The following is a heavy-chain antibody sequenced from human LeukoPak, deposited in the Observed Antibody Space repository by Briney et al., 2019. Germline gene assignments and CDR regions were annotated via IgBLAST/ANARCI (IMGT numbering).Heavy chain of an antibody. Sequence: GGSLRLSCAASGFTFSSYWMAWVRQAPGKGLVWLANIEKDGSQTYYVDSMEGRFTISRDNAKNSLYLQMNSLRAEDTALYNCARAGYSSGYDYWGQGTLVTVSS. CDR3: ARAGYSSGYDY. CDR1: GFTFSSYW. V-gene: IGHV3-7*01. D-gene: IGHD6-19*01. J-gene: IGHJ4*02. CDR2: IEKDGSQT.